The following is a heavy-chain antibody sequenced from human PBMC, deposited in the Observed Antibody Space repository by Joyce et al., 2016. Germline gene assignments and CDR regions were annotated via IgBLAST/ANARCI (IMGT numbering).Heavy chain of an antibody. Sequence: EVQLAQSGAEVKKPGESLNISCKGSGYSFSSYWIGWVRQRPGRGLEWMGIRYPGDSDSKYSPSFQGQVTISVDKSISAAYLQWSSLKASDTAIYYCARLKVRGGNVTPYFYYYIDVWGKGTTVTVAS. CDR2: RYPGDSDS. D-gene: IGHD3-10*01. V-gene: IGHV5-51*01. CDR1: GYSFSSYW. J-gene: IGHJ6*03. CDR3: ARLKVRGGNVTPYFYYYIDV.